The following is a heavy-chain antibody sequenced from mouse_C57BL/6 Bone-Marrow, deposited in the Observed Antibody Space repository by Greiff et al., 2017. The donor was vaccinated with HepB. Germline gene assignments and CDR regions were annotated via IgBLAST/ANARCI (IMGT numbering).Heavy chain of an antibody. CDR3: AMRGYGNYDWYFDV. CDR1: GYTFTSYW. V-gene: IGHV1-74*01. D-gene: IGHD2-1*01. CDR2: IHPSDSDT. Sequence: QVQLKQPGAELVKPGASVKVSCKASGYTFTSYWMHWVKQRPGQGLEWIGRIHPSDSDTNYNQKFKGKATLTVDKSSSTAYMQLSSLTSEDSAVYYCAMRGYGNYDWYFDVWGTGTTVTVSS. J-gene: IGHJ1*03.